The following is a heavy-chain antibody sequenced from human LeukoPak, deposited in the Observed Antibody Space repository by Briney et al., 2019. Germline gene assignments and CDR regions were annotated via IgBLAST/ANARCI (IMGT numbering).Heavy chain of an antibody. CDR2: IYFSGST. CDR3: ARVGGSNFYNYGMDV. J-gene: IGHJ6*02. V-gene: IGHV4-59*01. CDR1: DDSIGNYY. Sequence: PSETLSLTCTVSDDSIGNYYWSWIRQSPGKGLEWIGYIYFSGSTNYDPSLKRRVTMSVVTSKDQFSLRLTSVTAADTATYHCARVGGSNFYNYGMDVWGQGTTVIVSS. D-gene: IGHD4-11*01.